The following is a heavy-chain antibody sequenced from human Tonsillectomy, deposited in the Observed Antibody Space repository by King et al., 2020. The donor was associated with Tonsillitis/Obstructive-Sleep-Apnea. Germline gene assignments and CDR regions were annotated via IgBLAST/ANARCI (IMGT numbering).Heavy chain of an antibody. CDR1: GGSFSAYY. CDR2: IIDSGGT. Sequence: VQLQQWGAGLLKPSETLSLTCAVYGGSFSAYYWSWIRQPPGKGLEWIGEIIDSGGTNYNPSLKSRVTISVDTSKNQFSLNLSSMTAADTAVYYCARGSYSYNVMDVWGQGTTVTVSS. CDR3: ARGSYSYNVMDV. V-gene: IGHV4-34*01. J-gene: IGHJ6*02. D-gene: IGHD5-18*01.